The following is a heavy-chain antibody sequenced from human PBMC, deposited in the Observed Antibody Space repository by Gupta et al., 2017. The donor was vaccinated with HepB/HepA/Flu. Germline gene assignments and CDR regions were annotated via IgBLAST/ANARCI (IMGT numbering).Heavy chain of an antibody. CDR2: IKQDGSER. Sequence: EVQLVESGGGLAQPGGSLRLSCAASGFTFSNYWMSWVRQAPGKGLEWVANIKQDGSERYYVDSLKGRFTISRDNAKNSLFLQMNSLRVEDTAVYYCARDIDYWGQGTLVTVSS. CDR3: ARDIDY. CDR1: GFTFSNYW. J-gene: IGHJ4*02. V-gene: IGHV3-7*01.